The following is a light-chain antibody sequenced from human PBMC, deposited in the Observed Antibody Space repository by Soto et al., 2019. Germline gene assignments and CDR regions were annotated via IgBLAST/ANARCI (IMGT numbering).Light chain of an antibody. Sequence: DIQMTQSPSTLSASVGDRVTITCRASQSISSWLAWYQQKPGKAPKLLIYKASTLESGVPSRFSGSGSGTEFTLPISSLQPDDFATYYRQQSFTFGPGTKVDIK. CDR3: QQSFT. V-gene: IGKV1-5*03. CDR2: KAS. J-gene: IGKJ3*01. CDR1: QSISSW.